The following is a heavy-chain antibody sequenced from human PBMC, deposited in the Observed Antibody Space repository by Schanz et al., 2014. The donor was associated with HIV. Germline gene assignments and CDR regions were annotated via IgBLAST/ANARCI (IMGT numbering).Heavy chain of an antibody. J-gene: IGHJ2*01. V-gene: IGHV1-69*01. Sequence: QVQLVQSGAEVKKPGASVKVSCKASGYTFTSYYMHWVRQAPGQGLEWMGGIIPFFGTANYAQTLQGRRTITADESTGTAYMDLTSLRYEDTALYYCAASMYNGSYGTHYYFDLWGRGTLVTVSS. CDR2: IIPFFGTA. CDR1: GYTFTSYY. CDR3: AASMYNGSYGTHYYFDL. D-gene: IGHD1-26*01.